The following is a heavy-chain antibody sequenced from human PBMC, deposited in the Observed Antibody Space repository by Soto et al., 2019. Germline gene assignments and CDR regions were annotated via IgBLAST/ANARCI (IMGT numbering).Heavy chain of an antibody. CDR3: ARHPGDSGSYYSFYYFDY. D-gene: IGHD1-26*01. CDR1: GGSISSSSYY. Sequence: QLQLQESGPGLVKPSETLSLTCTVSGGSISSSSYYWGWIRQPPGKGLEWIGSIYYSGSTYYNPSLKSRVTISVDTSKNQFSLKLSSVTAADTAVYYCARHPGDSGSYYSFYYFDYWGQGTLVTVSS. CDR2: IYYSGST. V-gene: IGHV4-39*01. J-gene: IGHJ4*02.